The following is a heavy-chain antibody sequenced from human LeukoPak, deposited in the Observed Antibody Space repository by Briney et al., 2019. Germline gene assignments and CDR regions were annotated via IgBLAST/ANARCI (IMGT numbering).Heavy chain of an antibody. CDR3: ARGGAATGNFDY. V-gene: IGHV4-38-2*01. CDR2: IYHSGST. Sequence: SETLFLTCAVSGYSLSSGYYWVWIRQPPRKGVEWIGSIYHSGSTYYNPSLKSRVTISVDTSKNQFSLKLSSVTAADTAVYYCARGGAATGNFDYWGQGTLVTVSS. D-gene: IGHD2-15*01. J-gene: IGHJ4*02. CDR1: GYSLSSGYY.